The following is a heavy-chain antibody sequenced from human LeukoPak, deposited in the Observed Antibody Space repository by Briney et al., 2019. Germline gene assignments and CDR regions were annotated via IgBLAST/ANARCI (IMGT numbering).Heavy chain of an antibody. V-gene: IGHV1-8*03. J-gene: IGHJ4*02. CDR2: MNPNSGNT. D-gene: IGHD6-19*01. Sequence: ASVKVSCKASGYTFTSYDINWVRQATGQGLEWMGWMNPNSGNTGYAQKFQGRVTITRNTSIGTAYMELSSLRSEDTAVYYCARVKTRVAVAGTLFDYWGQGTLVTVSS. CDR3: ARVKTRVAVAGTLFDY. CDR1: GYTFTSYD.